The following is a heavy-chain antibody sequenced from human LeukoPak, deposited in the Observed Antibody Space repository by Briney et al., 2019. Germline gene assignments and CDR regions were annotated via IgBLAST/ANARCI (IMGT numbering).Heavy chain of an antibody. CDR3: ARCLPILTGQGAFDY. CDR2: IYHSGQT. CDR1: GDSISSGNW. V-gene: IGHV4-4*02. D-gene: IGHD3-9*01. J-gene: IGHJ4*02. Sequence: SGTLSLTCTVSGDSISSGNWWSWVRQPPGKGLEWIGEIYHSGQTNYNSSLKSRVTISVDKSKKKFSLSPTSVTAADTAVYYCARCLPILTGQGAFDYWGQGTLVTVSS.